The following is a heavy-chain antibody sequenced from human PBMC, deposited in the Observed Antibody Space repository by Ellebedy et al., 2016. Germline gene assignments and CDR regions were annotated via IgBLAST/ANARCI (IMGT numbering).Heavy chain of an antibody. D-gene: IGHD2-15*01. CDR2: ISWDGGST. J-gene: IGHJ6*02. V-gene: IGHV3-43*01. CDR1: GFTFDDYT. CDR3: AKDRGCSGGSCYYYYYYYGMDV. Sequence: GGSLRLXCAASGFTFDDYTMHWVRQAPGKGLEWVSLISWDGGSTYYADSVKGRFTISRDNSKNSLYLQMNSLRTEDTALYYCAKDRGCSGGSCYYYYYYYGMDVWGQGTTVTVSS.